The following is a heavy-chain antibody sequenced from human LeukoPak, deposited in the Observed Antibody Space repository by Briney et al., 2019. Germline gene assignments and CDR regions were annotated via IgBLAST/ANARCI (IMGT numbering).Heavy chain of an antibody. J-gene: IGHJ4*02. Sequence: GGSLRLSCAASGFTFSCYSMNWVRQAPGKGLEWVSAISGSGGSTYYADSVKGRFTISRDNSKNTLYLQMNSLRAEDTAVYYCAKAPRIAAAIGYWGQGTLVTVSS. CDR1: GFTFSCYS. D-gene: IGHD6-13*01. CDR3: AKAPRIAAAIGY. V-gene: IGHV3-23*01. CDR2: ISGSGGST.